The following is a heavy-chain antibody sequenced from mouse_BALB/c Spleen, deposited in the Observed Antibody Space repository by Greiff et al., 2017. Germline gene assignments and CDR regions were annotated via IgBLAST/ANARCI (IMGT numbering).Heavy chain of an antibody. D-gene: IGHD2-4*01. CDR2: ISSGGGNT. CDR1: GFTFSSYT. J-gene: IGHJ3*01. Sequence: EVKLMESGGGLVKPGGSLKLSCAASGFTFSSYTMSWVRQTPEKRLEWVATISSGGGNTYYPDSVKGRFTISRDNAKNNLYLQMSSLRSEDTALYYCARDGDDYPAWFAYWGQGTLVTVSA. V-gene: IGHV5-9*03. CDR3: ARDGDDYPAWFAY.